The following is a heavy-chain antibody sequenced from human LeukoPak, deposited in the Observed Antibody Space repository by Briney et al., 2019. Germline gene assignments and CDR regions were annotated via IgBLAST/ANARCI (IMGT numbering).Heavy chain of an antibody. CDR1: GYTFTGHY. V-gene: IGHV1-2*02. CDR2: INPNSGGT. D-gene: IGHD3-22*01. CDR3: ARGAHVRMYDSNHNCFDP. Sequence: ASVKVSCKASGYTFTGHYMHWVRQAPGQGLEWMGWINPNSGGTIYAQNFQGRVTMTRDTSISTAYMELISLRSDDTAVYYCARGAHVRMYDSNHNCFDPWGQGTLVTVSS. J-gene: IGHJ5*02.